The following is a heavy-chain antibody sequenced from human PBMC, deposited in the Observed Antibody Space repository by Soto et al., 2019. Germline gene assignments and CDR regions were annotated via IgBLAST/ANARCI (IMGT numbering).Heavy chain of an antibody. CDR1: FGSISSGGYS. D-gene: IGHD6-6*01. CDR2: IYHSGST. Sequence: LSLPFSFSFGSISSGGYSWSWIRQPPGKGLEWIGYIYHSGSTYYNPSLKSRVTISVDRSKNQFSLKLSSVTAADPAVYYCARGLGHSSSSGWFDPWGQGTLVTVSS. J-gene: IGHJ5*02. CDR3: ARGLGHSSSSGWFDP. V-gene: IGHV4-30-2*01.